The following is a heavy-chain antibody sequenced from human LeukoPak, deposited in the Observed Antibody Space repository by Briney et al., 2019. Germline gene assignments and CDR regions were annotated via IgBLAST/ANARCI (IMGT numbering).Heavy chain of an antibody. CDR2: ISGGGGST. D-gene: IGHD4-17*01. J-gene: IGHJ4*02. Sequence: GGSLRLSCAASGFTFSSYAMSWVRQAPGKGLEWVSAISGGGGSTYYADSVKGRFTISRDNSKNTLYLQMNSLRAEDTAVYYCAKGVGPDYGFDYWGQGTLVTVSS. V-gene: IGHV3-23*01. CDR3: AKGVGPDYGFDY. CDR1: GFTFSSYA.